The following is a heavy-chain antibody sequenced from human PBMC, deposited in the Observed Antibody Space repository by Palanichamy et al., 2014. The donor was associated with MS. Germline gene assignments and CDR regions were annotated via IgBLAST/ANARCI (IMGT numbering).Heavy chain of an antibody. V-gene: IGHV4-39*01. D-gene: IGHD6-19*01. CDR3: ARLRAVAGTKSHFDY. CDR1: GASIRSSSYY. J-gene: IGHJ4*02. CDR2: IYYSGST. Sequence: QLQLQESGPGLVKPSETLSLTCTVSGASIRSSSYYWGWIRQPPGKGLECIGSIYYSGSTYYNPSLKSRVTISADTSKSQFSLKLSSITAADTAVYYCARLRAVAGTKSHFDYWGQGTLVTVSS.